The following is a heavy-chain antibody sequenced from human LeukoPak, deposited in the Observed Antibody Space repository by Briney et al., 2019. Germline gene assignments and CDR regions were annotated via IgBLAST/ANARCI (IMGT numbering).Heavy chain of an antibody. CDR1: GGTFSSYA. D-gene: IGHD4-17*01. Sequence: SVKVSCKASGGTFSSYAISWVRQAPGQGLEWMGGIIPIFGTANYAQKFQGRVTITADESTSTAYMELSSLGSEDTAVYYCARAPLYGDYSGNAFDIWGQGTMVTVSS. CDR3: ARAPLYGDYSGNAFDI. J-gene: IGHJ3*02. V-gene: IGHV1-69*13. CDR2: IIPIFGTA.